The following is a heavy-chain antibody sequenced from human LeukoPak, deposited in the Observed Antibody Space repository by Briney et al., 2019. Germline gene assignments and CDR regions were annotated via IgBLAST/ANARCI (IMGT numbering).Heavy chain of an antibody. CDR3: ARDTLYESHAFDI. V-gene: IGHV4-4*02. D-gene: IGHD2/OR15-2a*01. J-gene: IGHJ3*02. CDR1: GGSISSSNW. CDR2: IYHSGST. Sequence: SEALSLTCAVSGGSISSSNWWSWVRQPPGKGLEWIGEIYHSGSTNYNPSLKSRVTISVDKSKNQFSLKLSSVTAADTAVYYCARDTLYESHAFDIWGQGTMVTVSS.